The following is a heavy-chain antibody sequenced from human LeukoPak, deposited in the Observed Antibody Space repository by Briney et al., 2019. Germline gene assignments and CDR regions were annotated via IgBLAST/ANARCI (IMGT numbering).Heavy chain of an antibody. J-gene: IGHJ5*02. CDR3: ARSQWELHNWFDP. V-gene: IGHV3-21*01. Sequence: GGSLRLSCAASGFNFNTYTMNWVRQAPGKGLEWVSSISSDSSYIYYADSVKGRFTISRDNAKNSLYLQMNSLRAEDTAVYYCARSQWELHNWFDPWGQGALVTVSS. D-gene: IGHD1-26*01. CDR1: GFNFNTYT. CDR2: ISSDSSYI.